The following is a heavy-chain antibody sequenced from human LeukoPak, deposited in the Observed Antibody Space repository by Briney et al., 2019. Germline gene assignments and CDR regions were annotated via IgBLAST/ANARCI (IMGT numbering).Heavy chain of an antibody. V-gene: IGHV3-20*04. D-gene: IGHD5-18*01. Sequence: GGSLRPSCAASGFSLDDCGMSWGSQAPGQGLEWDSGINWNVGRTGYAESVKGRFTISRDNAKNSLYLQMNSLRAEDTALYYCARATYSYGSTSDYWGQGTLVTVSS. CDR1: GFSLDDCG. CDR2: INWNVGRT. CDR3: ARATYSYGSTSDY. J-gene: IGHJ4*02.